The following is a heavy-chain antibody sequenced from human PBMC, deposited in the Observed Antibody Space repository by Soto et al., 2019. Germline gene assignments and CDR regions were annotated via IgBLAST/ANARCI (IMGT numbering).Heavy chain of an antibody. Sequence: GGSLRLSCAASGFTFSNAWMSWVRQAPGKGLEWVGRIKSKTDGGTTDYAAPVKGRFTISRDDSKNTLYLQMNSLKTEDTAVYYCTTAGRSYYYDSSGYYGLDYWGQGTLVTVSS. CDR2: IKSKTDGGTT. D-gene: IGHD3-22*01. J-gene: IGHJ4*02. CDR1: GFTFSNAW. V-gene: IGHV3-15*01. CDR3: TTAGRSYYYDSSGYYGLDY.